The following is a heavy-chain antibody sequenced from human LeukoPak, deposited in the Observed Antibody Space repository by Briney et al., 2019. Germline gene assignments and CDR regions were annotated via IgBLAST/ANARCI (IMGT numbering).Heavy chain of an antibody. V-gene: IGHV3-7*03. J-gene: IGHJ4*02. CDR1: GFTFSSHW. D-gene: IGHD6-19*01. CDR3: ARDSTWLLDY. CDR2: IKEDGSVK. Sequence: PGGSLRLSGTASGFTFSSHWMTWVRQPPGKGLEWVANIKEDGSVKYYVDSVKGRFTISRDNTKNALYLQMNSLRADDTAVYFCARDSTWLLDYWGQGTLITVSS.